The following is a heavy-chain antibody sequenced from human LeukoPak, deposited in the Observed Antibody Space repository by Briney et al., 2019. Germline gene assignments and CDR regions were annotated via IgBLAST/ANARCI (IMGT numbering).Heavy chain of an antibody. CDR1: GFTFSIFW. V-gene: IGHV3-7*01. Sequence: PGGSLRLSCAASGFTFSIFWMGWVRQAPGKGLEWVATINQDGSEKYYVDSVKGRFTISRDNAKSSLYLQMNGLRAEDTAVYYCARLDWGSADYWGQGTLATVSS. J-gene: IGHJ4*02. CDR3: ARLDWGSADY. D-gene: IGHD3/OR15-3a*01. CDR2: INQDGSEK.